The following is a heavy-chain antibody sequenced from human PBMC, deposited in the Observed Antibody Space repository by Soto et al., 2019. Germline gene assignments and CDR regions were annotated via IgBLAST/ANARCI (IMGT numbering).Heavy chain of an antibody. J-gene: IGHJ6*02. Sequence: GGSLRLSCAASGFTFSSYGMHWVRQAPGKGLEWVAVIWYDGSNKYYADSVKGRFTISRDNSKNTLYLQMNSLRAEDTAVYYCARELSYYDFWGGYNYGMDVWGQGTTVTVSS. CDR3: ARELSYYDFWGGYNYGMDV. D-gene: IGHD3-3*01. CDR2: IWYDGSNK. V-gene: IGHV3-33*01. CDR1: GFTFSSYG.